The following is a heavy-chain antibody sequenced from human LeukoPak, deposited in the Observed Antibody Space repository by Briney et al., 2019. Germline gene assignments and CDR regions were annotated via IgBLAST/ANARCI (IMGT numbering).Heavy chain of an antibody. J-gene: IGHJ4*02. CDR3: ARGTSWYSGPFDY. CDR2: IYYSGST. D-gene: IGHD6-13*01. CDR1: GDSISSHY. Sequence: SETLSPTCSVSGDSISSHYWSWIRQPPGKGLEWIGYIYYSGSTNYNPSLKSRVTISADTSKNQFSLKLSSVTAADAAVYYCARGTSWYSGPFDYWGQGTLVTVSS. V-gene: IGHV4-59*08.